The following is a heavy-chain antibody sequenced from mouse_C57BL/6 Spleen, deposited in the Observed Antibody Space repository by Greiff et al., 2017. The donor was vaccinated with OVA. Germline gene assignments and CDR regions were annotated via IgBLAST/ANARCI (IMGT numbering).Heavy chain of an antibody. CDR2: IYPGSGST. D-gene: IGHD2-4*01. CDR1: GYTFTSYW. J-gene: IGHJ3*01. CDR3: SRNDYDYDPPFAY. Sequence: QVQLQQPGAELVKPGASVKMSCKASGYTFTSYWITWVKQRPGQGLEWMGDIYPGSGSTNYNEKFKSKATLTVDTSSSTAYMQLSSLTSEDSAVYYCSRNDYDYDPPFAYWGQGTLVTVSA. V-gene: IGHV1-55*01.